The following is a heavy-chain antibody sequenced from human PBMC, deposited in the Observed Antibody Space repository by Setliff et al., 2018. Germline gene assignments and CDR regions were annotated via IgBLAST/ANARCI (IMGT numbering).Heavy chain of an antibody. J-gene: IGHJ3*02. Sequence: GGSLRLSCAASGFTFSNAWMNWVRQAPGKGLEWVSYISSSSTSIYSDSVKDRFTISRDDSTNKLYLQMNSLKTEDTAVYYCTTDPSATFGGVIGAAFDMWGQGTMVTVSS. CDR2: ISSSSTSI. CDR1: GFTFSNAW. D-gene: IGHD3-16*01. CDR3: TTDPSATFGGVIGAAFDM. V-gene: IGHV3-48*01.